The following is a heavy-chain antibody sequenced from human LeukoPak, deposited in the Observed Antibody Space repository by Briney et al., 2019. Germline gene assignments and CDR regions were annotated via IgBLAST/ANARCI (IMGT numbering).Heavy chain of an antibody. V-gene: IGHV4-39*07. Sequence: PSETLSLTCIVSGGSISSSSYYWGWIRQPPGKGLEWIGSIHYSGSTYYNPSLKSRVTISVDTSKNQFSLKLSSVTAADTAVYYCARDARWVVPAHISAGYYYMDVWGKGTTVTVSS. CDR2: IHYSGST. CDR1: GGSISSSSYY. CDR3: ARDARWVVPAHISAGYYYMDV. J-gene: IGHJ6*03. D-gene: IGHD2-2*01.